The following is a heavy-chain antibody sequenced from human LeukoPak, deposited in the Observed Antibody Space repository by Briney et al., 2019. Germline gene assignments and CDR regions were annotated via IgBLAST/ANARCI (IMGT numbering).Heavy chain of an antibody. CDR1: GGSISSGDYY. V-gene: IGHV4-30-4*08. CDR3: ASVTRYSSGFTGPFDY. D-gene: IGHD6-19*01. CDR2: TYYSGST. Sequence: SETLSLTCTVSGGSISSGDYYWSWIRQPPGKGLEWIGYTYYSGSTYYNPSLKSRVTISVDTSKNQFSLKLSSVTAADTAVYYCASVTRYSSGFTGPFDYWGQGTLVTVSS. J-gene: IGHJ4*02.